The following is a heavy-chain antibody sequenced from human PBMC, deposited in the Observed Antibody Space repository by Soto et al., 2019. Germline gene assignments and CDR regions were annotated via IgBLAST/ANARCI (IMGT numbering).Heavy chain of an antibody. D-gene: IGHD2-15*01. CDR2: INSDGSST. Sequence: GGSLRLSCAASGFTFSSYGMSWVRQVPGKGLEWVSRINSDGSSTSYADSVKGRFTISRDNAKNTLYLQMNSLRAEDTAVYYCARTYCSGGSCYSQAHWFDPWGQGTLVTVSS. CDR1: GFTFSSYG. J-gene: IGHJ5*02. V-gene: IGHV3-74*01. CDR3: ARTYCSGGSCYSQAHWFDP.